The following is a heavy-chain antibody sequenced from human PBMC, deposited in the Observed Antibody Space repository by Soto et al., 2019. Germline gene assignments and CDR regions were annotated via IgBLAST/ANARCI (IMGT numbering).Heavy chain of an antibody. CDR1: GFTFSSYA. V-gene: IGHV3-23*01. CDR2: ISGSGGST. D-gene: IGHD3-10*01. J-gene: IGHJ6*03. CDR3: AKDPGISMVRGVSDYYYMDV. Sequence: PGGSLRLSCAASGFTFSSYAMSWVRQAPGKGLEWVSAISGSGGSTYYADSVKGRFTISRDNSKNTLYLQMNSLRAEDTAVYYCAKDPGISMVRGVSDYYYMDVWGKGTTVTVSS.